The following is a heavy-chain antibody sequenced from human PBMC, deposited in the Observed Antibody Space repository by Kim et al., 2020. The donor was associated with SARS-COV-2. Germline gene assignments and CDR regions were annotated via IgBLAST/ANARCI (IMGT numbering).Heavy chain of an antibody. V-gene: IGHV1-69*13. CDR2: IIPIFGTA. J-gene: IGHJ6*02. CDR1: GGTFSSYA. Sequence: SVTVSCKASGGTFSSYAISGVRQAPGQGLEWMGGIIPIFGTANYAQKFQGRVPITADESTSTAYMELSSLRSEDTAVYYCARGGVTAMAEYYYGMDVWGQGTTVTVSS. CDR3: ARGGVTAMAEYYYGMDV. D-gene: IGHD5-18*01.